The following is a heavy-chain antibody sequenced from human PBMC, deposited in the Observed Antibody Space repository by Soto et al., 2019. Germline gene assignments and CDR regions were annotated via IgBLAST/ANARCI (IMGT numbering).Heavy chain of an antibody. V-gene: IGHV3-33*01. CDR2: IWYDGSNK. D-gene: IGHD6-19*01. Sequence: QVQLVESGGGVVQPGRSLRLSCAASGFTFSSYGMHWVRQAPGKGLEWVAVIWYDGSNKYYADSVKVRFTISRDNSKNTLYLQMNSLRAEDTAVYYCSRDLYGEQWLVLGAFDIWGQGAMVTVSS. CDR3: SRDLYGEQWLVLGAFDI. J-gene: IGHJ3*02. CDR1: GFTFSSYG.